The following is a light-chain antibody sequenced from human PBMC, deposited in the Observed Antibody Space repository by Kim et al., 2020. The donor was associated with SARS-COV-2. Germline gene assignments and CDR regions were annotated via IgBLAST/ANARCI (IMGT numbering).Light chain of an antibody. Sequence: EIVLTQSPGTLSLSPGERATLSCRASQSVSSSHLAWYQQKPGQAPRLLIYSASTRATGIPDRFSGGGSGTDFTLIISRLEPEDFAVYYCQQYGGSATFGQGTKVDIK. CDR2: SAS. CDR3: QQYGGSAT. V-gene: IGKV3-20*01. CDR1: QSVSSSH. J-gene: IGKJ1*01.